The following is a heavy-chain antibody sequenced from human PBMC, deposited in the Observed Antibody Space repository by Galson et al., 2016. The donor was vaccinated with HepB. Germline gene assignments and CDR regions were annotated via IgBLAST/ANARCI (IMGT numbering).Heavy chain of an antibody. CDR1: GFAFNVYG. CDR2: ISTSGSST. D-gene: IGHD6-6*01. V-gene: IGHV3-23*01. CDR3: ASPRGRLVMPPDY. Sequence: SLRLSCAASGFAFNVYGMTWVRQAPRKGLEWVSAISTSGSSTDYADSVRGRFTISRDNAKNSLFLQMNTLRAEDTAVYYCASPRGRLVMPPDYWGQGTLVTVSS. J-gene: IGHJ4*02.